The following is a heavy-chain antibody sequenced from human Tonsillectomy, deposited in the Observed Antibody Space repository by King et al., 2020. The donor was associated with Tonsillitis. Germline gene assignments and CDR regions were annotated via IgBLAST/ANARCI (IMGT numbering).Heavy chain of an antibody. CDR2: INAGTGNT. Sequence: VQLVQSGAEVKKPGASVKVSCKASGYTFTSYAVHWVRQAPGQRLEWMGWINAGTGNTKYSQKFQGRVTVTRDTSASTAYMELTSLRSEDTALYYCARGPLAVAFNWGQGTLVTVSS. D-gene: IGHD6-19*01. V-gene: IGHV1-3*01. CDR1: GYTFTSYA. CDR3: ARGPLAVAFN. J-gene: IGHJ4*02.